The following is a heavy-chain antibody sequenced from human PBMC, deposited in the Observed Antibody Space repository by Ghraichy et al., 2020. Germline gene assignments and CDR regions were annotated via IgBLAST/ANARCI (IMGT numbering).Heavy chain of an antibody. CDR3: AKDISYYYDSSGYYGASDGMDV. D-gene: IGHD3-22*01. Sequence: GGSLRLSCAASGFTFDDYAMHWVRQAPGKGLEWVSGISWNSGSIGYADSVKGRFTISRDNAKNSLYLQMNSLRAEDTALYYCAKDISYYYDSSGYYGASDGMDVWGQGTTVTVSS. J-gene: IGHJ6*02. V-gene: IGHV3-9*01. CDR2: ISWNSGSI. CDR1: GFTFDDYA.